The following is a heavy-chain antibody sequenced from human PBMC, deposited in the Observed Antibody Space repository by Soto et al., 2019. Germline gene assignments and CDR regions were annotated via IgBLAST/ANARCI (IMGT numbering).Heavy chain of an antibody. CDR2: IYYSEST. D-gene: IGHD2-15*01. V-gene: IGHV4-59*01. CDR3: ARRYCSGGSCSPGWFDP. J-gene: IGHJ5*02. Sequence: SETLSLTCTVSGSSISTYYWSWIRQPPGKGLEWIGYIYYSESTNYNPSLKSRVTISVDTSKNEVSLKVSSVSAADTAVYYCARRYCSGGSCSPGWFDPWGQGTLVTVSS. CDR1: GSSISTYY.